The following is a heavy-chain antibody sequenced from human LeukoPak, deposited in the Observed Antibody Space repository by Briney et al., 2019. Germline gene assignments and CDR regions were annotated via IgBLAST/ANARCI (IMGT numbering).Heavy chain of an antibody. D-gene: IGHD3-22*01. CDR2: ISGSGGST. J-gene: IGHJ4*02. CDR3: AKGISYYDNSGYSR. V-gene: IGHV3-23*01. Sequence: AGGSLRLSCAASGFTFSSYAMSWVRQAPGKGLEWVSAISGSGGSTYYADSVKGRFTISRDNSKNTLSLEMNSLRAEDTAVYYCAKGISYYDNSGYSRWGQGTLVTVSS. CDR1: GFTFSSYA.